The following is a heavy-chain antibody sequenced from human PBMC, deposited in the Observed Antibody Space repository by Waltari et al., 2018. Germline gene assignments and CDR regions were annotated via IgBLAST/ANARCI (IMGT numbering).Heavy chain of an antibody. CDR2: MNPNSGNT. Sequence: QVQLVQSGAEVKKPGASVKVSCKASGYTFTSYDINWVRPATGQGLEWMGWMNPNSGNTGYAQKYQGRVTITRNTSISTAYMELSSLRSEDTAVYYCARGQGDSSGWYISSGHWFDPWGQGTLVTVSS. J-gene: IGHJ5*02. V-gene: IGHV1-8*03. CDR3: ARGQGDSSGWYISSGHWFDP. D-gene: IGHD6-19*01. CDR1: GYTFTSYD.